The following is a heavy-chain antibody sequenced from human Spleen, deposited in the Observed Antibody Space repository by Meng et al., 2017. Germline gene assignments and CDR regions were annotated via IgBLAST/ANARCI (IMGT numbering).Heavy chain of an antibody. V-gene: IGHV3-48*03. J-gene: IGHJ6*02. CDR2: ISSSGDTI. D-gene: IGHD2-2*01. CDR3: ARSMPSNYYGMGV. CDR1: GFTFSDYE. Sequence: GGSLRLSCVVSGFTFSDYEMNWVRQAPGKGLEWVSYISSSGDTIYYVDSVKGRFTISRDNAKNSLYLQLNSLRAADTAVYYCARSMPSNYYGMGVWGQGTTVTVSS.